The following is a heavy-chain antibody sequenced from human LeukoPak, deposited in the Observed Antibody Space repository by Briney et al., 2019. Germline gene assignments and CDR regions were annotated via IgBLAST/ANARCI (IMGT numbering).Heavy chain of an antibody. CDR2: INHSGST. CDR1: GGFFSGYY. J-gene: IGHJ3*02. CDR3: ARVFYYDSSGRITKGAFDI. V-gene: IGHV4-34*01. D-gene: IGHD3-22*01. Sequence: PSETLSLTCAVYGGFFSGYYWSWVRQPPGKGLEWIGEINHSGSTNYNPSLKSRVTISVDTSKNQFSLKLSSVTAADTAVYYCARVFYYDSSGRITKGAFDIWGQGTMVTVSS.